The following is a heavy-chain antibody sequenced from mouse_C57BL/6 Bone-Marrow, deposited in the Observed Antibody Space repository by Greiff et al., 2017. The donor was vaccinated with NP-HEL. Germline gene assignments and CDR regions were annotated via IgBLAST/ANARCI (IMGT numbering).Heavy chain of an antibody. CDR3: ARPMMVRRAWFAY. V-gene: IGHV1-26*01. CDR1: GYTFTDYY. D-gene: IGHD2-3*01. CDR2: INPNNGGT. J-gene: IGHJ3*01. Sequence: EVQLQQSGPELVKPGASVKISCKASGYTFTDYYMNWVKQSHGKSLEWIGDINPNNGGTSYNQKFKGKATLTVDKSSSTAYMELRSLTSEDSAVYYCARPMMVRRAWFAYWGQGTLVTVSA.